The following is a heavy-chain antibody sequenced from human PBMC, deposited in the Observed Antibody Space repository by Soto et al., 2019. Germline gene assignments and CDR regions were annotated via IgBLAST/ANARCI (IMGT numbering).Heavy chain of an antibody. CDR2: ISHDGSYK. CDR3: AKDPAGGNDYFDH. CDR1: GFTFSAYG. V-gene: IGHV3-30*18. D-gene: IGHD2-15*01. Sequence: QVHLVESGGGVVQPGRSLRLSCAASGFTFSAYGMHWVRQAPGRGLEWVAIISHDGSYKAYADSVKGRFTIARDNSKGALYLLLNSLRPDDSALYYCAKDPAGGNDYFDHWGQGTQVTVSS. J-gene: IGHJ4*02.